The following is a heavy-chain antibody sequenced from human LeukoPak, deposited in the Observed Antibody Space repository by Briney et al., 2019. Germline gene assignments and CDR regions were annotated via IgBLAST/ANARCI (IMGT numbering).Heavy chain of an antibody. CDR1: GYTFSGYY. J-gene: IGHJ4*02. V-gene: IGHV1-2*02. Sequence: ASVKVSCKASGYTFSGYYMHWVRQAPGQGLEWMGWIKPNSGGTNYAQKFQGRVTMTRDTSISTAYMELSRLRSDDTAVYYCARGCSTSCSRCDYWGQGTLVTVSS. CDR3: ARGCSTSCSRCDY. CDR2: IKPNSGGT. D-gene: IGHD2-2*01.